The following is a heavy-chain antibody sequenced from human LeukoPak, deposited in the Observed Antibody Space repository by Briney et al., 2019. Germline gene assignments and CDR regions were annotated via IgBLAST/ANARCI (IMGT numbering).Heavy chain of an antibody. CDR3: ARDYRNYYDFWSGYSYYFDY. V-gene: IGHV3-74*01. J-gene: IGHJ4*02. D-gene: IGHD3-3*01. CDR1: GFTFSSYW. Sequence: GGSLRLSCAASGFTFSSYWMHWVRQALGKGLVWVSRINSDGSSTSYADSVKGRFTISRDNAKNTLYLQMNSLRAEDTAVYYCARDYRNYYDFWSGYSYYFDYWGQGTLVTVSS. CDR2: INSDGSST.